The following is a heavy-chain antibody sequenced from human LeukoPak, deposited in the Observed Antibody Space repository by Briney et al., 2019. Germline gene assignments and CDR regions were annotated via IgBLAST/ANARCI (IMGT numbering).Heavy chain of an antibody. CDR2: ISGSGGST. D-gene: IGHD3-10*01. Sequence: GGSLRLSCAASGFTFSKYGMHWVRQAPGKGLEWVSAISGSGGSTYYADSVKGRFTISRDNSKNTLYLQMNSLRAEDTAVYYCAKEESGYYYGSGSRFFDYWGQGTLVTVSS. CDR1: GFTFSKYG. J-gene: IGHJ4*02. V-gene: IGHV3-23*01. CDR3: AKEESGYYYGSGSRFFDY.